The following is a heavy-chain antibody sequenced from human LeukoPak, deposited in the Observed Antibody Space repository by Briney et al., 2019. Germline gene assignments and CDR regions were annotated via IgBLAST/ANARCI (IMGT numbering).Heavy chain of an antibody. CDR2: INTGGST. D-gene: IGHD6-19*01. V-gene: IGHV3-53*01. CDR1: GFIVSSNY. CDR3: AKDWSGWYDAFDI. Sequence: PGGSLRLSCAASGFIVSSNYMSWVRQAPGKGLEWVSVINTGGSTYYADSVRGRFSISRDNSKNTLYLQMNSLRAEDTAVYYCAKDWSGWYDAFDIWGQGTMVTVSS. J-gene: IGHJ3*02.